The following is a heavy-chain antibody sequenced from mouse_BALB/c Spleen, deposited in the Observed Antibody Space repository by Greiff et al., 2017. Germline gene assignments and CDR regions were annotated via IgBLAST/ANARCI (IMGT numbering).Heavy chain of an antibody. CDR3: ARYSEIAY. D-gene: IGHD3-2*02. CDR1: GYSITSDYA. V-gene: IGHV3-2*02. CDR2: ISYSGST. Sequence: VQLQQSGPGLVKPSQSLSLTCTVTGYSITSDYAWNWIRQFPGNKLEWMGYISYSGSTSYNPSLKSRISITRDTSKNQFFLQLNSVTTEDTATYYCARYSEIAYWGQGTLVTVSA. J-gene: IGHJ3*01.